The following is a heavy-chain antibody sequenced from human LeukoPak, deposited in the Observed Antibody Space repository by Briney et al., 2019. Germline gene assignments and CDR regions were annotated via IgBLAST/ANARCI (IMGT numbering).Heavy chain of an antibody. D-gene: IGHD1-26*01. Sequence: GASVKVSCKASGGIFSSYIFNWVRQAPGHGVEWMGRAIPILGIANYAQKFQGRITITADKSTSTAYMELSSLRSDDTAMYYCARDHQNRVGATNTDYHFDYWGQGTLVTVSS. CDR3: ARDHQNRVGATNTDYHFDY. CDR2: AIPILGIA. V-gene: IGHV1-69*04. CDR1: GGIFSSYI. J-gene: IGHJ4*02.